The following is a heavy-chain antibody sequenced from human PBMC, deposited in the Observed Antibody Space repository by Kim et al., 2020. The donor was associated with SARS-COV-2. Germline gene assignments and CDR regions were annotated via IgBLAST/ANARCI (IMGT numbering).Heavy chain of an antibody. Sequence: SETLSLTCTVSGGSISSYYWSWIRQPPGKGLEWIGYIYYSGSTNYNPSLKSRVTISVDTSKNQFSLKLSSVTAADTAVYYCAREHILTGYYNGVFDYWGQETLVTVSS. CDR1: GGSISSYY. D-gene: IGHD3-9*01. CDR2: IYYSGST. V-gene: IGHV4-59*01. CDR3: AREHILTGYYNGVFDY. J-gene: IGHJ4*02.